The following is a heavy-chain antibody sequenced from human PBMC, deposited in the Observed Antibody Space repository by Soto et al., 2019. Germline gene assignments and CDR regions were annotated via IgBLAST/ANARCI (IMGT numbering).Heavy chain of an antibody. CDR1: GGSISSGDYY. CDR2: IYYSGST. CDR3: ARNILAARDDGNAFDI. J-gene: IGHJ3*02. V-gene: IGHV4-30-4*01. Sequence: QVQLQESGPGLVKPSQTLSLTCTVSGGSISSGDYYWSWIRQPPGKGLEWIGYIYYSGSTYYNPSLKSRVTISVDTSKDQFSLKLSSVTAADTAVYYCARNILAARDDGNAFDIWGQGTMVTVSS. D-gene: IGHD6-6*01.